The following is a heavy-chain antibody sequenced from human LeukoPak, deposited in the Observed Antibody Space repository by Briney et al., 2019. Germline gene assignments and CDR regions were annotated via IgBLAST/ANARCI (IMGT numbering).Heavy chain of an antibody. V-gene: IGHV1-8*01. CDR2: MNPNSGNT. Sequence: ASVKVSCKASGYTFTSYDINWARQATGQGLEWMGWMNPNSGNTGYAQKLQGRVTMTRNTSISTAYMELSSLRSEDTAVYYCANARNGGRYDYWGQGTLVTVSS. J-gene: IGHJ4*02. CDR3: ANARNGGRYDY. CDR1: GYTFTSYD. D-gene: IGHD1-14*01.